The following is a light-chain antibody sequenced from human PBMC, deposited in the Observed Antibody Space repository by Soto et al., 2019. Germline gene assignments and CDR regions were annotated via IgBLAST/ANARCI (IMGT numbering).Light chain of an antibody. CDR3: QHRSNGIT. V-gene: IGKV3D-11*01. Sequence: EIVLTQSPATLPLSPGERATLSCRASQGVSSYLAWYQQKPGQAHRLLIYEASNRATGIPARFSGSGPGTDFTLTISSLEPEDFAGYYCQHRSNGITFGQGTRLEIK. CDR2: EAS. CDR1: QGVSSY. J-gene: IGKJ5*01.